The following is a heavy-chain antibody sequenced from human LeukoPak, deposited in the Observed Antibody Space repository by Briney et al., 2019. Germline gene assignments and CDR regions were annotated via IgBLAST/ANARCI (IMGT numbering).Heavy chain of an antibody. D-gene: IGHD4-17*01. CDR3: ARDSYGDYPYYYYGMDV. CDR2: ISSSGSTI. V-gene: IGHV3-48*03. CDR1: GFTFSGYE. J-gene: IGHJ6*04. Sequence: GGSLRLSCAASGFTFSGYEMNWVRQAPGKGLEWVSYISSSGSTIYYADSVKGRFTISRDNAKNSLYLQMNSLRAEDTAVYYCARDSYGDYPYYYYGMDVWGKGTTVTVSS.